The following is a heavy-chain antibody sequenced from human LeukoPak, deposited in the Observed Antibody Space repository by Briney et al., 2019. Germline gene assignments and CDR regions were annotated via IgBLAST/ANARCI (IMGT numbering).Heavy chain of an antibody. J-gene: IGHJ4*02. Sequence: GGSLRLSCAASGFTVSSNYMSWVRQAPGKGLEWVSVIYSGGSTYYADSVKGRFTISRDNSKNTLFLEMNNLSAEDSATYYCAKDLWPYYDFLTGYCPYDYWGRGTLVTVSS. CDR3: AKDLWPYYDFLTGYCPYDY. V-gene: IGHV3-53*01. D-gene: IGHD3-9*01. CDR2: IYSGGST. CDR1: GFTVSSNY.